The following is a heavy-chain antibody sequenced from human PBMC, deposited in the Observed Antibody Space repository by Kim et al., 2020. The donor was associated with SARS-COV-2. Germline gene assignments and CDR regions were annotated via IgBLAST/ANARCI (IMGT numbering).Heavy chain of an antibody. CDR3: ARGAGWYDY. D-gene: IGHD6-19*01. V-gene: IGHV4-59*01. CDR1: GRSISDSY. Sequence: SETLSLTCTVSGRSISDSYWSWLRQPPGEGLEWIAYVHNSGSTNYNPSLKSRVCISLDSSQNQFSLKLNSLTAADSAVYYCARGAGWYDYWGQGTLVTVS. J-gene: IGHJ4*02. CDR2: VHNSGST.